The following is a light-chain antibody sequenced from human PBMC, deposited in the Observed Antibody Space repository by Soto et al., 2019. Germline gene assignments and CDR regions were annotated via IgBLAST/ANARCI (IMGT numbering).Light chain of an antibody. V-gene: IGKV3-20*01. CDR3: QQYGSSPWT. J-gene: IGKJ1*01. CDR1: QSVSSSY. Sequence: IGVTQSPGTLSLSTGERATLSCRASQSVSSSYLAWYQQKPGQAPRLLIYGASSRATGIPDRFSGSGSGTDFTLTISRLEPEDFAVYYCQQYGSSPWTFGHGTKVDI. CDR2: GAS.